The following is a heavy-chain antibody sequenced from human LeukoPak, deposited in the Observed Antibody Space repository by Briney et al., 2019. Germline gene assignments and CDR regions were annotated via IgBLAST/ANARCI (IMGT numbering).Heavy chain of an antibody. CDR3: AREPLKNAGMVDTNFDY. Sequence: GASVKVSCKASGYTFTGYYMHWVREAPGQGPEWMGWLNPNSGGTNYAQKFQGRVTMTRDTSISTAYMELSRLRPDDTAVYYCAREPLKNAGMVDTNFDYCSGGTLVTVSS. V-gene: IGHV1-2*02. D-gene: IGHD5-18*01. J-gene: IGHJ4*02. CDR2: LNPNSGGT. CDR1: GYTFTGYY.